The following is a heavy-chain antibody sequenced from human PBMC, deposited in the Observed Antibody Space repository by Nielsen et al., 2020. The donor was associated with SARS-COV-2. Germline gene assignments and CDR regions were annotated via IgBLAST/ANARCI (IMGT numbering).Heavy chain of an antibody. CDR3: AKVAVYSPPPLYYYYYMDV. CDR1: GFTFSSYA. V-gene: IGHV3-23*01. J-gene: IGHJ6*03. Sequence: GGSLRLSCAASGFTFSSYAMSWVRQAPGKGLEWVSAISGSGGSTYYADSVKGRFTISRDNSKNTLYLQMNSLRPEDTAVYYCAKVAVYSPPPLYYYYYMDVWGKGTTVTVSS. D-gene: IGHD4-11*01. CDR2: ISGSGGST.